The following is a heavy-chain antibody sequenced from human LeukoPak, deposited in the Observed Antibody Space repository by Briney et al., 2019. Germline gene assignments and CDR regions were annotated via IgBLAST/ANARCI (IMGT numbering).Heavy chain of an antibody. D-gene: IGHD2-8*01. V-gene: IGHV1-2*02. Sequence: ASVKVSCKASGYTFTGYYMHWVRQAPGQGLEWMGWINPNSGGTNYAQKFQGRVTMTRDTSISTAYMELSRLRSDDTAVYYCARDSSDWGRTNGVCYDLDAFDIWGQGTMVTVSS. J-gene: IGHJ3*02. CDR1: GYTFTGYY. CDR3: ARDSSDWGRTNGVCYDLDAFDI. CDR2: INPNSGGT.